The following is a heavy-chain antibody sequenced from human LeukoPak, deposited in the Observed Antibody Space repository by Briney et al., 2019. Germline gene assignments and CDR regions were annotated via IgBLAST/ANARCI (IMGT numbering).Heavy chain of an antibody. CDR2: ISSSSSYI. J-gene: IGHJ5*02. D-gene: IGHD5-24*01. CDR3: ARQDGYTQGFWFDP. Sequence: GGSLRLSCAAYGFTFSSYRMNWLRQAPGKGLEWVSSISSSSSYIYYADSVKGRFTISRDNAKNSLYLQMNSLRAEDTAVYCCARQDGYTQGFWFDPWGQGTLVTVSS. CDR1: GFTFSSYR. V-gene: IGHV3-21*01.